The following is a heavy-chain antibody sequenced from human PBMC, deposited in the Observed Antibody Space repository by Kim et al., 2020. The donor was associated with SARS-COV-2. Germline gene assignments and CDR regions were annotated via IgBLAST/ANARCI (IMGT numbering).Heavy chain of an antibody. J-gene: IGHJ4*02. CDR1: GLSFSGSA. D-gene: IGHD6-19*01. CDR3: ARDPPKSTSGWVH. Sequence: GGSLRLSCAVSGLSFSGSAMSWVRQAPGKGLEWLSAISDTGGSTYYADSVKGRFTISRDNSKDTLYLQIISLRAEDTAVYYCARDPPKSTSGWVHWGQGTLVTVSS. V-gene: IGHV3-23*01. CDR2: ISDTGGST.